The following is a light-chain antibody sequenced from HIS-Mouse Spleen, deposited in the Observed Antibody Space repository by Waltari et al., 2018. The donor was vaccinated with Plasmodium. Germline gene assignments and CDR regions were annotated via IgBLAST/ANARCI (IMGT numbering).Light chain of an antibody. CDR2: AAS. CDR1: QSISSY. V-gene: IGKV1-39*01. Sequence: IQLPQSPPSLSASVGTKVTITCRASQSISSYLNWYQQKPGKAPKLLIYAASSLQSGVPSRFSGSGSGTDFTLTISSLQPEYFATYYCQQSYSTWTFGQGTKVEIK. J-gene: IGKJ1*01. CDR3: QQSYSTWT.